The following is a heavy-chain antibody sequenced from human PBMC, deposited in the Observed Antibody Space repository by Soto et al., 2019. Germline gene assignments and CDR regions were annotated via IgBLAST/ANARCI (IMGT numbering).Heavy chain of an antibody. CDR3: ASTGVVVSQYFQH. Sequence: SVKVSCKASGGTFSSYAISWVRQAPGQGLEWMGGIIPIFGTANYAQKFQGRVTITADESTSTAYMELSSLRSEDTAVYYCASTGVVVSQYFQHWGQGTLVTSPQ. D-gene: IGHD3-22*01. CDR1: GGTFSSYA. CDR2: IIPIFGTA. V-gene: IGHV1-69*13. J-gene: IGHJ1*01.